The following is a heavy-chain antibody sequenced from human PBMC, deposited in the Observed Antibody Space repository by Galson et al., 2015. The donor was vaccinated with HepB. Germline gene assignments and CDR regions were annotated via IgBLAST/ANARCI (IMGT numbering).Heavy chain of an antibody. V-gene: IGHV3-23*01. J-gene: IGHJ5*02. Sequence: SLRLSCAASGFTFSSYAMSWVRQAPGKGLEWVSAISGSGGSTYYADSVKGRFTISRDNSKNTLYLQMNSLRAEDTAVYYCAKTGGYILLHLGWFDPWGQGTLVTVSS. D-gene: IGHD3-16*01. CDR3: AKTGGYILLHLGWFDP. CDR1: GFTFSSYA. CDR2: ISGSGGST.